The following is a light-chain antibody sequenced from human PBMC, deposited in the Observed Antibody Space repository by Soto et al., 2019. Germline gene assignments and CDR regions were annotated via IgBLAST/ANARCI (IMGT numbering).Light chain of an antibody. CDR1: QSVSSN. J-gene: IGKJ1*01. CDR3: QQRSIWPWT. V-gene: IGKV3-11*01. Sequence: EIVMTQSPATLSVSPGERATPSCRASQSVSSNLAWYQQKPGQAPRLLIYDTPDRATGLPARFSGSGSGTDFTLTISSLEPEDFAVFYCQQRSIWPWTFGRGPRWIS. CDR2: DTP.